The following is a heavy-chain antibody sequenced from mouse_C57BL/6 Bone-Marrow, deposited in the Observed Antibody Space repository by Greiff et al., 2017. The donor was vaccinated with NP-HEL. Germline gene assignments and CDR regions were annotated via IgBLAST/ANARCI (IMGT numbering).Heavy chain of an antibody. Sequence: VQLQQSGPELVKPGASVKMSCKASGYTFTDYNMHWVKQSHGKSLEWIGYINPNNGGTSYNQKFKGKATLNVNKSSSTAYMELRSLTSEDSAVYYCARGSTTVVAMDYWGQGTSVTVSS. CDR3: ARGSTTVVAMDY. J-gene: IGHJ4*01. V-gene: IGHV1-22*01. D-gene: IGHD1-1*01. CDR1: GYTFTDYN. CDR2: INPNNGGT.